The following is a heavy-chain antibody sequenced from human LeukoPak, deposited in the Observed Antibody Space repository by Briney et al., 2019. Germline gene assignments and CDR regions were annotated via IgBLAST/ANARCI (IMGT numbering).Heavy chain of an antibody. V-gene: IGHV3-23*01. D-gene: IGHD6-19*01. CDR3: AKVSGTGWYGDWYFDL. CDR2: INGGGGST. CDR1: GFTFSSYA. J-gene: IGHJ2*01. Sequence: GGSLRLSCAASGFTFSSYAMSWVRQAPGKGLDWVSSINGGGGSTYYADSVKGRFTISRDNSKSTLFLQMNSLRVDDTAIYYCAKVSGTGWYGDWYFDLWGRGTLVTVSS.